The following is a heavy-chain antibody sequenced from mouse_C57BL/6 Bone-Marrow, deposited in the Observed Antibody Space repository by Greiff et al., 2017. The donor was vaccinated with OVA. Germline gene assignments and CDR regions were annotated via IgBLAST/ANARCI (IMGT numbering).Heavy chain of an antibody. CDR3: FKCYYDGSRDY. J-gene: IGHJ2*01. CDR1: GYTFTSYG. V-gene: IGHV1-64*01. D-gene: IGHD1-1*01. Sequence: QVTLKQPGAELVRPGASVKLSCKASGYTFTSYGMHWVKQRPGQGLEWIGMFHPTSGSTNYNEKFKSKATLTVDKSYSTAYMHTTSLTSEDSAVYYGFKCYYDGSRDYWGQGTTLTVSS. CDR2: FHPTSGST.